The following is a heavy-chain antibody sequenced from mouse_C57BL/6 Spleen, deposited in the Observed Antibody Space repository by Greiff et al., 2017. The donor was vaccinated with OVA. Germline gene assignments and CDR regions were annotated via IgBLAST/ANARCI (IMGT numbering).Heavy chain of an antibody. D-gene: IGHD2-5*01. J-gene: IGHJ3*01. V-gene: IGHV5-4*01. CDR1: GFTFSSYA. Sequence: EVKLVESGGGLVKPGGSLKLSCAASGFTFSSYAMSWVRQTPEKRLEWVATISDGGSYTYYPDNVKGRFTISRDNAKNNLYLQMSHLKSEDTAMYYCAREDSNYVWFAYWGQVTLVTVSA. CDR2: ISDGGSYT. CDR3: AREDSNYVWFAY.